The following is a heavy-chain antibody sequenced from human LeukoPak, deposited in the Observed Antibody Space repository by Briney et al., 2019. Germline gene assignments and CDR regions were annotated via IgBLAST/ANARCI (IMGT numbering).Heavy chain of an antibody. CDR1: GFTFSSYS. Sequence: GGSLRLSCAASGFTFSSYSMNWVRQAPGKGLEWVSSISSSSSYIYYADSVKGRFTISRDNAKNSLYLQMNSLRAEDTAVYYRARDLTIQLWLGPCAFDIWGQGTMVTVSS. D-gene: IGHD5-18*01. J-gene: IGHJ3*02. V-gene: IGHV3-21*01. CDR3: ARDLTIQLWLGPCAFDI. CDR2: ISSSSSYI.